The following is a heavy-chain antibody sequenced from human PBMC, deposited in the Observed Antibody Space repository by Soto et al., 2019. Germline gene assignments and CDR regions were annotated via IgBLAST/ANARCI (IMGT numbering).Heavy chain of an antibody. V-gene: IGHV4-31*03. CDR1: GGSISSGGYY. J-gene: IGHJ3*02. CDR3: AREVGIGYCSGGSCGRRRAFDI. D-gene: IGHD2-15*01. CDR2: IYYSGST. Sequence: TLSLTCTVSGGSISSGGYYWSWIRQHPGKGLEWIGYIYYSGSTYYNPSLKSRVTISVDTSKNQFSLKLSSVTAADTAVYYCAREVGIGYCSGGSCGRRRAFDIWGQGTMVTVSS.